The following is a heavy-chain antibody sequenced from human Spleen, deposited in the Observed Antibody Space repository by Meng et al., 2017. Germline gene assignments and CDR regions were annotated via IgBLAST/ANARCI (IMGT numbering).Heavy chain of an antibody. CDR2: INTGTGYR. D-gene: IGHD6-19*01. CDR3: ARDYSGWNDY. CDR1: GYTFTNHI. Sequence: VQLVESGDEVKKPGASVKVSCEASGYTFTNHIIHWVRQDPGQRLEWVGRINTGTGYRKYSQKFQDRVTINSDTSATTAYMDLSNLRSEDKAVYYCARDYSGWNDYWGQGTLVTVSS. J-gene: IGHJ4*02. V-gene: IGHV1-3*04.